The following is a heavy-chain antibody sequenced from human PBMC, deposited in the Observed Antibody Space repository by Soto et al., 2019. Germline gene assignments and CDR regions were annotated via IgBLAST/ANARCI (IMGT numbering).Heavy chain of an antibody. D-gene: IGHD2-15*01. CDR2: ISYSGRT. J-gene: IGHJ5*02. Sequence: SETLSLTCTVSGDSISSYYWSWIRQPPGKGLEWIGHISYSGRTSYNSSLKSRVTISVDTSKSQLSLKLSSVTAADTAVYYCAKVRDCSGGTCYSWWFDPWGQGTLVT. V-gene: IGHV4-59*01. CDR1: GDSISSYY. CDR3: AKVRDCSGGTCYSWWFDP.